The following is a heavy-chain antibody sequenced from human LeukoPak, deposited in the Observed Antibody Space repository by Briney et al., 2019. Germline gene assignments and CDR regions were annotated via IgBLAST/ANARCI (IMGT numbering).Heavy chain of an antibody. V-gene: IGHV4-39*07. D-gene: IGHD2-15*01. J-gene: IGHJ4*02. CDR2: IYHSGST. CDR3: ARSTYCSGGSCPFDY. Sequence: PSETLSLTCTVSGGSISSANYYWGWIRQPPGKGLEWIGEIYHSGSTNYNPSLKSRVTISVDKSKNQFSLKLSSVTAADTAVYYCARSTYCSGGSCPFDYWGQGTLVTVSS. CDR1: GGSISSANYY.